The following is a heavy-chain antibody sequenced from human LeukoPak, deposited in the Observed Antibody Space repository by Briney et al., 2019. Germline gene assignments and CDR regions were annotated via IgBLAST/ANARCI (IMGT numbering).Heavy chain of an antibody. CDR3: TTDLTYYYDSSGYQASY. J-gene: IGHJ4*02. Sequence: GGSLRLSCAASGFTFSNAWMSWVRQAPGKGLEWVGRIKSKTDGGATDYAAPVKGRFTISRDDSKNTLYLQMNSLKTEDTAVYYCTTDLTYYYDSSGYQASYWGQGTLVTVSS. V-gene: IGHV3-15*01. CDR1: GFTFSNAW. CDR2: IKSKTDGGAT. D-gene: IGHD3-22*01.